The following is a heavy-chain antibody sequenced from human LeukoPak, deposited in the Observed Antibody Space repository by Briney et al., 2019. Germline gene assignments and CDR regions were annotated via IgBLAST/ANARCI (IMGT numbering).Heavy chain of an antibody. CDR3: AKGPVTGYFDY. CDR2: ISWNSGSI. Sequence: GGSLRLSCAASGFTFSSYAMSWVRQAPGKGLEWVSGISWNSGSIGYADSVKGRFTISRDNAKNSLYLQMNSLRAEDTALYYCAKGPVTGYFDYWGQGTLVTVSS. V-gene: IGHV3-9*01. D-gene: IGHD7-27*01. J-gene: IGHJ4*02. CDR1: GFTFSSYA.